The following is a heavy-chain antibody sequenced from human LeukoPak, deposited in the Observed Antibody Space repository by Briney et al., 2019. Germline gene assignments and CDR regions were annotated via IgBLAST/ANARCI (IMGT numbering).Heavy chain of an antibody. D-gene: IGHD1-26*01. CDR1: GFTFSSYW. Sequence: GGSLRLSCAASGFTFSSYWMHWVRQAPGKGLVWVSRINSDGSSTSYADSVKGRFTISRDNAKNTLYLQMNSLRAEDTAVYYCARSPRRIIVGATHSDYWGQGTLVTVSS. V-gene: IGHV3-74*01. CDR3: ARSPRRIIVGATHSDY. CDR2: INSDGSST. J-gene: IGHJ4*02.